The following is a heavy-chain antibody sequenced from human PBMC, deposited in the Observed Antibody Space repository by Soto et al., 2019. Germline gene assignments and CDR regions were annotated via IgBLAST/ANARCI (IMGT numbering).Heavy chain of an antibody. V-gene: IGHV1-18*01. D-gene: IGHD4-4*01. CDR1: GCTFTSYG. CDR3: ARDLPVISYSNYGYYYYGMDV. CDR2: ISAYNGNT. Sequence: KVSCKAXGCTFTSYGMSWVRQAPGQGLEWMGWISAYNGNTNYAQKFQGRVTMTRDTSTSTVYMELSSLRSEDTAVYYCARDLPVISYSNYGYYYYGMDVWGQGTTVTVSS. J-gene: IGHJ6*02.